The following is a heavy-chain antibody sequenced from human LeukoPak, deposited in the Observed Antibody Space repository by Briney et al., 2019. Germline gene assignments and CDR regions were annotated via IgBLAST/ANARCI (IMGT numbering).Heavy chain of an antibody. J-gene: IGHJ5*02. CDR3: AKGLVRGVIRPPWFDP. Sequence: GGSLRLSCAASGFTFDDYAMHWVRQAPGKGLEWVSGIRWNSGSIGYADSVKGRFTISRDNAKNSLYLQMNSLRAEDTALYYCAKGLVRGVIRPPWFDPWGQGTLVTVSS. V-gene: IGHV3-9*01. CDR1: GFTFDDYA. CDR2: IRWNSGSI. D-gene: IGHD3-10*01.